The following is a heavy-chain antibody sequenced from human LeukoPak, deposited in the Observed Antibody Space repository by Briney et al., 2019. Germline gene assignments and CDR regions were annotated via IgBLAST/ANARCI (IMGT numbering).Heavy chain of an antibody. CDR1: GFTFSSYA. CDR3: AKDQDKRTIVVVIKPPNIDY. J-gene: IGHJ4*02. CDR2: ISGSGGST. V-gene: IGHV3-23*01. Sequence: PGGSLRLSCAASGFTFSSYAMSWVRQAPGKGLEWVSAISGSGGSTYYADSVKGRFTISRDNSKNTLYLQMNSLRAEDTAVYYCAKDQDKRTIVVVIKPPNIDYWGQGTLVTVSS. D-gene: IGHD3-22*01.